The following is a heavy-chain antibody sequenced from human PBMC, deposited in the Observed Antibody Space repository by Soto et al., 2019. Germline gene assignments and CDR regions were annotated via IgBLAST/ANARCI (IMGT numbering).Heavy chain of an antibody. CDR2: INPNSGGT. Sequence: VASVKVSCKASGYTFTGYYMHWVRQAPGQGLEWVGWINPNSGGTNYAQKFPGRVTMTRDTSISTAYMELSRLRSDDTAVYYCARDRAMVLRYYYYGMDVWGQGTTVTVS. CDR1: GYTFTGYY. D-gene: IGHD5-18*01. V-gene: IGHV1-2*02. CDR3: ARDRAMVLRYYYYGMDV. J-gene: IGHJ6*02.